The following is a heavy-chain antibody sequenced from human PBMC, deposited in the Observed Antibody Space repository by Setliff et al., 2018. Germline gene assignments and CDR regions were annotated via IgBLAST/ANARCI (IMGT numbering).Heavy chain of an antibody. V-gene: IGHV1-18*04. Sequence: ASVKVSCKASGYSLSSYYMHWVRQAPGQGLERMGWVSTYNGDTNYAQKFRGRVTMTTDISTSTGYMELSSLRSEDTAMYYCARIGPSNWGIRGYNWLDPWGQGTLVTVSS. D-gene: IGHD6-13*01. J-gene: IGHJ5*02. CDR1: GYSLSSYY. CDR3: ARIGPSNWGIRGYNWLDP. CDR2: VSTYNGDT.